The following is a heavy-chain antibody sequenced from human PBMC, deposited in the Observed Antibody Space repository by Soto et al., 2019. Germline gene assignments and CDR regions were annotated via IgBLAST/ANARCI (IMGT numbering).Heavy chain of an antibody. Sequence: PSETLSLTCTVSDGSVSSGSYYWSWIRQPPGKGLEWIGYIFYSGSTNYNPSLKSRVTISVDTSRNQFSLKLSSVTAADTAVYYCARDLYYDILTGHRRNWFDPWGQGTLVTVSS. D-gene: IGHD3-9*01. CDR1: DGSVSSGSYY. J-gene: IGHJ5*02. V-gene: IGHV4-61*01. CDR3: ARDLYYDILTGHRRNWFDP. CDR2: IFYSGST.